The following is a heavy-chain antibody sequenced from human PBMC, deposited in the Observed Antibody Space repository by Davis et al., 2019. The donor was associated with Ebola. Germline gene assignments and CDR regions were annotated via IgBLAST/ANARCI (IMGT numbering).Heavy chain of an antibody. CDR2: ISGSGGST. J-gene: IGHJ6*02. Sequence: GESLKISCAASGFTFSSYAMSWVRQAPGKGLEWVSAISGSGGSTYYADSVKGRFTISRDNSKNTLYLQMNSLRAEDTAVYYCAKGGYCSSTSCYPAYYYYYYGMDVWGQGTTVTVSS. D-gene: IGHD2-2*01. V-gene: IGHV3-23*01. CDR1: GFTFSSYA. CDR3: AKGGYCSSTSCYPAYYYYYYGMDV.